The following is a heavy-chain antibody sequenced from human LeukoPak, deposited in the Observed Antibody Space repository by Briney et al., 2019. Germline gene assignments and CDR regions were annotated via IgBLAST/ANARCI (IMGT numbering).Heavy chain of an antibody. J-gene: IGHJ4*02. CDR3: ARNGVYDSSGYFDY. CDR1: GGSISSYY. CDR2: IYTSGST. D-gene: IGHD3-22*01. Sequence: PSETLSLTCTVSGGSISSYYWSWIRQPAGKGLEWIGRIYTSGSTNYNPSLKSRVTMSVDTSKNQFSLKLSSVTAADTAVYYCARNGVYDSSGYFDYWGQGTLVTVSS. V-gene: IGHV4-4*07.